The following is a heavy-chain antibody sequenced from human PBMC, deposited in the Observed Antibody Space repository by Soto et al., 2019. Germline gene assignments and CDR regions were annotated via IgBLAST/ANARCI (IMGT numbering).Heavy chain of an antibody. Sequence: ASVKVSCKTSGYAFTSYAMHWVRQAPGQRLEWMGWINAGNGNTKYSQKFQGRVTITIDTSASTAYMELSSLRSEDTAIYYCARDLGGWPDYWGQGTLVTVSS. CDR3: ARDLGGWPDY. D-gene: IGHD6-19*01. J-gene: IGHJ4*02. V-gene: IGHV1-3*01. CDR1: GYAFTSYA. CDR2: INAGNGNT.